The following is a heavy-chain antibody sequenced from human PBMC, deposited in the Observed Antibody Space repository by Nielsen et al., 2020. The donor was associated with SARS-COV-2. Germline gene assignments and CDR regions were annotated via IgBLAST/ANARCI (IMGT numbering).Heavy chain of an antibody. CDR1: GFTFSDYW. CDR3: ARNFYGSGSYPFDP. J-gene: IGHJ5*02. V-gene: IGHV3-7*03. Sequence: GESLKISCAASGFTFSDYWMSWVRQAPGKGLEWVANIHQDGGETRYADSVKGRFTISRDNAKNSLYLQMNSLRAEDTAMYYCARNFYGSGSYPFDPWGPSTLVTLSS. D-gene: IGHD3-10*01. CDR2: IHQDGGET.